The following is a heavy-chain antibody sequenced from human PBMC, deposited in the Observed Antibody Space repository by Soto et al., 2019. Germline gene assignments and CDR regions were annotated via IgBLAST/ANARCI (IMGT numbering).Heavy chain of an antibody. CDR2: ISGSGGST. CDR1: GFTFSSYA. J-gene: IGHJ3*02. Sequence: GGSLRLSCAASGFTFSSYAMSWVRQAPGKGLEWVSAISGSGGSTYYADSVKGRFTISRDNSKNTLYLQMNSLRAEDTAVYYCAKNEVAGQLLPGWGHDAFDIWGQGTMVTVSS. V-gene: IGHV3-23*01. D-gene: IGHD2-2*01. CDR3: AKNEVAGQLLPGWGHDAFDI.